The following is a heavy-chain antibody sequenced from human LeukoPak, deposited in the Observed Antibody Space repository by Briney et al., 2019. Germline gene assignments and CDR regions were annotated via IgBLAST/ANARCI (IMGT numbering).Heavy chain of an antibody. J-gene: IGHJ5*02. Sequence: PSETLSLTCTVSGGSISSYYWSWIRQPPGKGLEWIGYIYYSGSTNYNPSLKSRVTISVDTSKNQFSLKLSSVTAADTAVYYCARGSNWFDPWGQGTLVTVSS. D-gene: IGHD3-10*01. CDR1: GGSISSYY. CDR3: ARGSNWFDP. V-gene: IGHV4-59*01. CDR2: IYYSGST.